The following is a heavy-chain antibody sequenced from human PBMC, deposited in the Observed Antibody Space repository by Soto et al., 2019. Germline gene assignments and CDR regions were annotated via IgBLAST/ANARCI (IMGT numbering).Heavy chain of an antibody. CDR3: AQDRGWGVVSPSHDS. D-gene: IGHD2-21*01. V-gene: IGHV3-23*01. CDR1: GFTFRNFV. Sequence: EVQLLESGGGVVQPGGSLRLSCVASGFTFRNFVMSWVRQAPGKGLEWVSAIRATGGQTFYADSVKGRFTISGDNSKNMLYLQIDSLRDEDTALYFCAQDRGWGVVSPSHDSWGQGTLVTVSS. J-gene: IGHJ4*02. CDR2: IRATGGQT.